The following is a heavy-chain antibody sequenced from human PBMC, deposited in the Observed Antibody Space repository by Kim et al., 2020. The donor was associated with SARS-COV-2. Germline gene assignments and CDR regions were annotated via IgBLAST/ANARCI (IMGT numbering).Heavy chain of an antibody. V-gene: IGHV4-39*01. CDR1: GGSISSSSYY. J-gene: IGHJ3*02. Sequence: SETLSLTCTVSGGSISSSSYYWGWIRQPPGKGLEWIGSIYYSGSTYYNPSLKSRVTISVDTSKNQFSLKLSSVTAADTAVYYCARREQWLAIGAFDIWGQGTMVTVSS. CDR3: ARREQWLAIGAFDI. D-gene: IGHD6-19*01. CDR2: IYYSGST.